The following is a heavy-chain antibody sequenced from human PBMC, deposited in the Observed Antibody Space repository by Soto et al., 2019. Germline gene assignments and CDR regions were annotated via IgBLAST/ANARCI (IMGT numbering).Heavy chain of an antibody. J-gene: IGHJ5*01. Sequence: EVQLVQSGGGLVQPGGSLRLSCAASGFTFSTSEMNWVRQAPGKGLEWVSYISHSGSIIYYADSVRGRFTISRDNTNNSLFLQMNTLRAEDTAVYYCARDTAFESWGQGTLVTVSS. V-gene: IGHV3-48*03. CDR1: GFTFSTSE. CDR2: ISHSGSII. CDR3: ARDTAFES.